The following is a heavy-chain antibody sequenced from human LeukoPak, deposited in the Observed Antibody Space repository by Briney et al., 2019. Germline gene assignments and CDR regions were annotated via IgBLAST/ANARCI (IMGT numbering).Heavy chain of an antibody. CDR2: IYYSRST. Sequence: PSETLSLTCTVSGASISSGGYYWNWIRQPPGKGLEWIGYIYYSRSTSYSPSLKSRLTISVDTSKNQFSLKLSSVTAADTAVYYCARDGYNSGYFDYWGQGTLATVSS. CDR3: ARDGYNSGYFDY. CDR1: GASISSGGYY. V-gene: IGHV4-30-4*01. D-gene: IGHD5-24*01. J-gene: IGHJ4*02.